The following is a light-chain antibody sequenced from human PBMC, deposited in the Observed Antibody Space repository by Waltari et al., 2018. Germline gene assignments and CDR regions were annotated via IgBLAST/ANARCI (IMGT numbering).Light chain of an antibody. Sequence: QSALTQPASVSGTPGQSITISCTGTSSAVGGDNLVSWYQQHPGKSPKLMTYEGSRRPAGVVNRFTVSMSGNTAPLTRSGLQAEDEADYCGCSYAGSSTVVVCGGTKLTVL. CDR2: EGS. J-gene: IGLJ2*01. V-gene: IGLV2-23*01. CDR3: CSYAGSSTVV. CDR1: SSAVGGDNL.